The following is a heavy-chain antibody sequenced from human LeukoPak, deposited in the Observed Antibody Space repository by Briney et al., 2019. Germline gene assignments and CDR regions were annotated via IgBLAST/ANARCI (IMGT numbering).Heavy chain of an antibody. Sequence: ASVTVSRKASVYTFTSYYMHWVRQAPGQGLEWMGIINPSGGSTSYAQKFQGRVTMTRDTSTSTVYMELSSLRSEDTAVYYCARGVTMVRGVIIGGPLDYWGQGTLVTVSS. V-gene: IGHV1-46*01. J-gene: IGHJ4*02. D-gene: IGHD3-10*01. CDR3: ARGVTMVRGVIIGGPLDY. CDR1: VYTFTSYY. CDR2: INPSGGST.